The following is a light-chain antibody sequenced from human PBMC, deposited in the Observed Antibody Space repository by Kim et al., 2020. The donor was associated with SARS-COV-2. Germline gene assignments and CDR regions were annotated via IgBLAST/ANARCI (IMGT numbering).Light chain of an antibody. CDR2: QDS. Sequence: SYELTQPPSVSVSPGQTASITCSGEKLGDKYACWYQQKPGQSPVLVIYQDSKRPSGIPERFSGSNSGNTATLTISGTQAMVEADYYCQAWDSSTLVFGGG. V-gene: IGLV3-1*01. J-gene: IGLJ2*01. CDR1: KLGDKY. CDR3: QAWDSSTLV.